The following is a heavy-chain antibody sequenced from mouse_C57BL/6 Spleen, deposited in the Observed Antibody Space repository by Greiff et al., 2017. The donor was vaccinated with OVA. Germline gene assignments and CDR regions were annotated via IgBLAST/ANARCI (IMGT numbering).Heavy chain of an antibody. CDR1: GYAFSSSW. CDR2: IYPGDGDT. Sequence: VQLQQSGPELVKPGASVKISCKASGYAFSSSWMNWVKQRPGKGLEWIGRIYPGDGDTKYNGKFKGKATLTADKYSSTVYMQLSSLTSEDSAFYFCARKGTKVVPYFWDWGQGATLTVAT. CDR3: ARKGTKVVPYFWD. D-gene: IGHD1-1*01. V-gene: IGHV1-82*01. J-gene: IGHJ2*01.